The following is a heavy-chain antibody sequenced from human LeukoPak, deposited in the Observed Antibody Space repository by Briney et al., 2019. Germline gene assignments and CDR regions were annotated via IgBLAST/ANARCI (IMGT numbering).Heavy chain of an antibody. CDR1: GFTFSSYS. J-gene: IGHJ4*02. Sequence: GRSLRLSCVAAGFTFSSYSGIWVRQTPGNGLEFVSSISSGSTYIYSADAVRGRFPISRDNAKNSLFLQMESLRHDDTAVYYCASGYSYDSLRFWGQGTLVTVSS. CDR2: ISSGSTYI. D-gene: IGHD3-22*01. V-gene: IGHV3-21*01. CDR3: ASGYSYDSLRF.